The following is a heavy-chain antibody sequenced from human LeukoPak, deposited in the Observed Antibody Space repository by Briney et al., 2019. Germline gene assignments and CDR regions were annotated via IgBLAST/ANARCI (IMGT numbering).Heavy chain of an antibody. CDR1: GFTFGGYV. CDR3: TRYTDDHFDY. Sequence: VGSLRLSCAGSGFTFGGYVMRWFRQTPGKGLEWVAVIAYAGSRAVYADSVKGRFTISRDNSKNTMSVQMDDLRAQHTAVYYCTRYTDDHFDYWGQGTLVTVSS. CDR2: IAYAGSRA. J-gene: IGHJ4*02. D-gene: IGHD2-2*02. V-gene: IGHV3-33*01.